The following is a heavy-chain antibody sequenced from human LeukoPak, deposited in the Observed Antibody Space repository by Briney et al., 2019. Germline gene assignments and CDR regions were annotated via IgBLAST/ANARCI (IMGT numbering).Heavy chain of an antibody. CDR2: IWYDGSNK. V-gene: IGHV3-33*06. J-gene: IGHJ4*02. CDR1: GFTFSSYG. CDR3: AKDLVYYGSGSVFDY. Sequence: GGSLRLSCAASGFTFSSYGMHWVRQAPGKGLEWVAVIWYDGSNKYYADSVKGRFTISRDNSKNTLYLQMNSLRAEDTAVYYCAKDLVYYGSGSVFDYWGQGTLVTVSS. D-gene: IGHD3-10*01.